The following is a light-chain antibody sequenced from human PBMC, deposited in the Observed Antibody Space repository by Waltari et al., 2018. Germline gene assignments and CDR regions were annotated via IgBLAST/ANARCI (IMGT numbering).Light chain of an antibody. CDR1: SSVVGGYNY. CDR3: SSHTSNSVVV. J-gene: IGLJ2*01. V-gene: IGLV2-14*03. CDR2: DGS. Sequence: QSALTQPASVSGSPGQSITISCTGTSSVVGGYNYASWYPQHPGKAPKVMIYDGSNRPSGVSTRFSGSKSGNTASLTISWLQAEDEAEYYCSSHTSNSVVVFGGGTKLTVL.